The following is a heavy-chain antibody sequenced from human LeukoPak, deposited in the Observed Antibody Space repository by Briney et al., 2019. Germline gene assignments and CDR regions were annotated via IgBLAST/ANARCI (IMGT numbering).Heavy chain of an antibody. CDR1: GGSFSGYY. CDR2: INHSGST. D-gene: IGHD4-17*01. CDR3: ARGTMTTVTYYFDY. Sequence: PSETLSLTCAVYGGSFSGYYWSWIRQPPGKGLEWIGEINHSGSTNYNPSLKSRVTISVDTSKNQFTLKLSSVTAADTAVYYCARGTMTTVTYYFDYWGQGTLVTVSS. J-gene: IGHJ4*02. V-gene: IGHV4-34*01.